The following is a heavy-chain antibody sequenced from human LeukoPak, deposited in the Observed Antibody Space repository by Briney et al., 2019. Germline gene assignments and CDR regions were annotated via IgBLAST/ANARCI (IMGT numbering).Heavy chain of an antibody. CDR1: GFTFSSYW. CDR3: ARDRGVVRGVMNLYYFDY. Sequence: PGGSLRLSCAASGFTFSSYWMSWVRQAPGKGLEWVANIKQDGSEKYYVDSVKGRFTISRDNAKNSLYLQMNSLRAEDTAVYYCARDRGVVRGVMNLYYFDYWGQGTLVTVSS. D-gene: IGHD3-10*01. CDR2: IKQDGSEK. V-gene: IGHV3-7*01. J-gene: IGHJ4*02.